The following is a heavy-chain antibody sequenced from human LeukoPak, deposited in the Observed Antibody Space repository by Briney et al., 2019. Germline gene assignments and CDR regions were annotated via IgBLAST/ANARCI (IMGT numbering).Heavy chain of an antibody. D-gene: IGHD6-13*01. J-gene: IGHJ4*02. CDR3: ARGLATAAAY. Sequence: GESLRLSCAASGFTFSSYSMNWVRQAPGKGLEWVANINQDGSQKYYVDSVKGRFTISRDNAKGSVFLQMNSLRAEDTALYYCARGLATAAAYWGQGTLVTVSS. V-gene: IGHV3-7*01. CDR1: GFTFSSYS. CDR2: INQDGSQK.